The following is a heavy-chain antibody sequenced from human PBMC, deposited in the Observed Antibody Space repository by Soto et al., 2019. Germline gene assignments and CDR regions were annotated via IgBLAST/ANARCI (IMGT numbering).Heavy chain of an antibody. CDR3: ARGPSGYYYDSSGSWFDP. J-gene: IGHJ5*02. Sequence: ASVKVSCKASGYTFTSYGISCVRQAPGQGLEWMGWISAYNGNTNYAQKLQGRVTMTTDTSTSTAYMELRSLRSDDTAVYYCARGPSGYYYDSSGSWFDPWVQGTLVTVSS. V-gene: IGHV1-18*01. CDR2: ISAYNGNT. D-gene: IGHD3-22*01. CDR1: GYTFTSYG.